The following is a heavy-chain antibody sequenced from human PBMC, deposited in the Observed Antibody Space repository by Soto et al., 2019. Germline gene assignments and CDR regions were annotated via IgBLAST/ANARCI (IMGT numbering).Heavy chain of an antibody. Sequence: TLSLTCAVSGGSISSSNWWSWVRQPPGKGLEWIGEIYHSGSTNYNPSLKSRVTISVDKSKNQFSLKLSSVIAADTAVYYCARVSGSYYYGMDVWGQGTTVTVS. CDR1: GGSISSSNW. V-gene: IGHV4-4*02. J-gene: IGHJ6*02. D-gene: IGHD1-26*01. CDR2: IYHSGST. CDR3: ARVSGSYYYGMDV.